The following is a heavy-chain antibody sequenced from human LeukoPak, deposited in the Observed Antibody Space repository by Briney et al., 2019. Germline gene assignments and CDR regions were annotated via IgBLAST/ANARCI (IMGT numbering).Heavy chain of an antibody. D-gene: IGHD2-15*01. CDR3: ARHVGGSNYLYYFDY. V-gene: IGHV4-59*08. CDR1: GGSISSYY. Sequence: SETLSLTCTVSGGSISSYYWSWIRQPPGKGLEWIGYIYYSGSTNYNPSLKSRVTISVDTSKNQFSLKLSSVTAADTAVYYCARHVGGSNYLYYFDYWGQGTLVTLSS. CDR2: IYYSGST. J-gene: IGHJ4*02.